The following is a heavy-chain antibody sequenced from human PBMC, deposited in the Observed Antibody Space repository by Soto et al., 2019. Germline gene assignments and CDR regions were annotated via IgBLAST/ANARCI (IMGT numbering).Heavy chain of an antibody. CDR2: IYSGGSA. D-gene: IGHD2-15*01. Sequence: EVQLVESGGGLIQPGGSLRLSCAASGFTVSSNYMSWVRQAPGKGLEWVSVIYSGGSANYADSVKGRFTISRDNSKNTRYLDMNRLRAEDTAVYYCARDTSRDVYIVLGWYFDLWGRGAMVTVSS. V-gene: IGHV3-53*01. CDR3: ARDTSRDVYIVLGWYFDL. J-gene: IGHJ2*01. CDR1: GFTVSSNY.